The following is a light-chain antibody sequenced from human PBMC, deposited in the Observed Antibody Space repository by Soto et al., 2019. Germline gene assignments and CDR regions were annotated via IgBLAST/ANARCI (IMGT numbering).Light chain of an antibody. CDR1: QSVSSD. V-gene: IGKV3-11*01. CDR2: DAS. CDR3: QQRSNSYT. J-gene: IGKJ2*01. Sequence: EIVLTQSPATLSLSPGERATLSCRASQSVSSDLAWYQQKPGQAPRLLIYDASNRATGIPARFSGSGSGTDFTLTISSLEPEDFAVYYCQQRSNSYTFGQGTKLAIK.